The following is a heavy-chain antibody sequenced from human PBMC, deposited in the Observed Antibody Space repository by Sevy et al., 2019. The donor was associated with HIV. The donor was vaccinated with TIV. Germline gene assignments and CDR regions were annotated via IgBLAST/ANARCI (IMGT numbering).Heavy chain of an antibody. CDR2: ISYDDGSNR. V-gene: IGHV3-30-3*01. J-gene: IGHJ4*02. CDR3: ARDSGYCGGDCYGPGGY. CDR1: GFTFSSYA. D-gene: IGHD2-21*02. Sequence: GGSLRLSCAASGFTFSSYALHWVHQAPGKGLEWMAVISYDDGSNRNYADSVKGRFTISRDNSKNTVYLQMNSLRPEDTAVYYRARDSGYCGGDCYGPGGYWGQGTLVTVSS.